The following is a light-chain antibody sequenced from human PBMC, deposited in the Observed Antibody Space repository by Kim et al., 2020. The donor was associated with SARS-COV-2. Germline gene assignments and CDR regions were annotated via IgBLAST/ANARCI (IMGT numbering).Light chain of an antibody. CDR3: NSRDSHILLFV. CDR2: GKN. Sequence: SSELTQDPAVSVALGQTVRITCQGDSLRSYYASWYQQKPGQAPVVVIYGKNNRPSGIPDRFSGSSSGNTASLTITGAQAEDEADYYCNSRDSHILLFVFG. CDR1: SLRSYY. V-gene: IGLV3-19*01. J-gene: IGLJ1*01.